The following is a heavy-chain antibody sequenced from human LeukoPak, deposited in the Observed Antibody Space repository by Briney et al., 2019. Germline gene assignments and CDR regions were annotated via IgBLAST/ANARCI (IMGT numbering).Heavy chain of an antibody. Sequence: GGSLRLSCEASGFTFSNVWMNWVRQAPGKGLEWVGRIRSKADGGTIDYAAPVKARFTISRDDSKNTMYLLMSSLKTEDTAVYYCTTYSSKDAFDIWGQGTMVTVSS. J-gene: IGHJ3*02. D-gene: IGHD6-13*01. CDR1: GFTFSNVW. CDR3: TTYSSKDAFDI. CDR2: IRSKADGGTI. V-gene: IGHV3-15*01.